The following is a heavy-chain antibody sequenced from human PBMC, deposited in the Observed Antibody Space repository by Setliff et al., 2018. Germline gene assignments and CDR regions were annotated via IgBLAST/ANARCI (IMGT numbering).Heavy chain of an antibody. V-gene: IGHV3-7*03. CDR1: GFTFNNYW. J-gene: IGHJ6*03. D-gene: IGHD3-16*02. CDR3: AKEPGLQIVTYYMDV. CDR2: IMQDGGAQ. Sequence: PGGSLRLSCEAFGFTFNNYWMSWVRQAPGKGLEWVANIMQDGGAQYYLDSVKGRFTVSRDNSNNTLYLHMSSLRAEDTAVYFCAKEPGLQIVTYYMDVWGRGTTVTVSS.